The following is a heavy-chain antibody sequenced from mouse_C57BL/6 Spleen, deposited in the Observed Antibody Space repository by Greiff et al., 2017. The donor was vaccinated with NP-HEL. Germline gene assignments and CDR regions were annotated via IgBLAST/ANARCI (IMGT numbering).Heavy chain of an antibody. CDR3: ARKEGTGTRDAMDY. J-gene: IGHJ4*01. CDR2: IYPRSGNT. V-gene: IGHV1-81*01. Sequence: QVQLQQSGAELARPGASVKLSCKASGYTFTSYGISWVRQRTGQGLEWIGEIYPRSGNTYYNEKFKGKATLTADKSSSTAYMELRSLTSEDSAVYFCARKEGTGTRDAMDYWGQGTSVTVSS. CDR1: GYTFTSYG. D-gene: IGHD4-1*01.